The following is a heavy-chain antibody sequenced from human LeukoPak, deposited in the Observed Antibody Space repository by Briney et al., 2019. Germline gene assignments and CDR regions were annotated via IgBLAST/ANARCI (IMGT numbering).Heavy chain of an antibody. CDR1: GFTFSSYG. Sequence: SGGSLRLSCAASGFTFSSYGMHWVRQAPGKGLEWVAVISYDGSNKYYADSVKGRFTISRDNSKNTLYLQMNSLRAEDTAVYYCARFRGVTGTTSYFDYWGQGTLVTVSS. V-gene: IGHV3-30*03. D-gene: IGHD1-20*01. CDR2: ISYDGSNK. CDR3: ARFRGVTGTTSYFDY. J-gene: IGHJ4*02.